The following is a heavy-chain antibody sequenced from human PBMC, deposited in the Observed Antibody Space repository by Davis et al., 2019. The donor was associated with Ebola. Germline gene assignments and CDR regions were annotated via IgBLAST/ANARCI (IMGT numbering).Heavy chain of an antibody. D-gene: IGHD1-26*01. V-gene: IGHV5-51*01. CDR1: GYNFATFW. Sequence: GESLKISCQGSGYNFATFWVGWVRQTPGKGLEWMGIIYPYDSDTRYSPSFQGQVTISADKSISTAYLQWNHLKASDTAMYYCARGLGYSGTYWVDPWGQGTLVTVSP. J-gene: IGHJ5*02. CDR2: IYPYDSDT. CDR3: ARGLGYSGTYWVDP.